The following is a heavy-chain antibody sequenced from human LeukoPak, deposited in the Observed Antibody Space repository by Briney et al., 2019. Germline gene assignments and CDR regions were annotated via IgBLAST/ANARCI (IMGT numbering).Heavy chain of an antibody. CDR3: ARNPAAWFGELSSWFDP. CDR1: GFTFSSYA. J-gene: IGHJ5*02. D-gene: IGHD3-10*01. V-gene: IGHV3-30-3*01. CDR2: ISYDGSSK. Sequence: PGGSLRLSCAASGFTFSSYAMHWVRQAPGKGLEWVAVISYDGSSKNYAGSVKGRFTISRDNSENTLYLQMSSLKTDDSAVCYCARNPAAWFGELSSWFDPWGQGTLVTVSS.